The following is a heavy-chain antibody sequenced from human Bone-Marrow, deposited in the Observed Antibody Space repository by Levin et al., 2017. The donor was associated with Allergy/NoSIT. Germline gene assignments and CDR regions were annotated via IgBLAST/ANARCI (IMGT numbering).Heavy chain of an antibody. J-gene: IGHJ4*02. V-gene: IGHV3-23*01. D-gene: IGHD3-22*01. CDR1: GFSFSSYA. CDR3: AKVPHDSSGYYYFHY. Sequence: PGGSLRLSCAASGFSFSSYAVSWVRQAPGKGLEWVSIISGTGGRTYYPDSVQGRFTISRDNSKNTLSLQMNSLRGEDTAVYYCAKVPHDSSGYYYFHYWGQGTLVTVSS. CDR2: ISGTGGRT.